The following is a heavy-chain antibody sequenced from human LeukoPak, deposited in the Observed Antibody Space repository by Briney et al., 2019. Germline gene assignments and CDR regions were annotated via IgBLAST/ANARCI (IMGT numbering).Heavy chain of an antibody. CDR1: GFTFSDYY. CDR2: ISSSGSTI. D-gene: IGHD6-19*01. CDR3: AKDSTKYSSGWYYFDY. Sequence: PGGSLRLSCAASGFTFSDYYMSWIRQAPGKGLEWVSYISSSGSTIYYADSVKGRFTISRDNAKNSLYLQMNSLRAEDTALYYCAKDSTKYSSGWYYFDYWGQGTLVTVSS. V-gene: IGHV3-11*01. J-gene: IGHJ4*02.